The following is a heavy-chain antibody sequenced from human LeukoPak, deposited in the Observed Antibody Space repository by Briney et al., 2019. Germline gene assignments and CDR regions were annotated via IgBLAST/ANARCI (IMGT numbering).Heavy chain of an antibody. CDR3: ARAYGGNSQYFQH. CDR2: IHHSGST. D-gene: IGHD4-23*01. J-gene: IGHJ1*01. Sequence: SETLSLTCTVSGYSISSGYYWGCIRQPPGKGLEWIGSIHHSGSTNYNPSLKSRVTISLDTSKNPFSLKLSSVTAADTAVYYCARAYGGNSQYFQHWGQGTLVTVSS. V-gene: IGHV4-38-2*02. CDR1: GYSISSGYY.